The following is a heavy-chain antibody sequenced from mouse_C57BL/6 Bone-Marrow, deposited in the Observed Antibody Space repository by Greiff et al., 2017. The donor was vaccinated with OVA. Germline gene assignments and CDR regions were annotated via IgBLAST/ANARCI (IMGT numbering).Heavy chain of an antibody. CDR3: ARGGTCPFAY. Sequence: VQLQQSGPELVKPGASVKISCKASGYSFTGYYMNWVKQSPEKSLEWIGEINPSTGGTTYNQKFKAKATLTVDKSSSTALLQLQSLTSENSAVYYCARGGTCPFAYWGQGTLVTVSA. D-gene: IGHD4-1*01. J-gene: IGHJ3*01. V-gene: IGHV1-42*01. CDR1: GYSFTGYY. CDR2: INPSTGGT.